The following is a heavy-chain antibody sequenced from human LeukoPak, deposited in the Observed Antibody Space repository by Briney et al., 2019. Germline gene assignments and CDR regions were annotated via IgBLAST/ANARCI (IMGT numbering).Heavy chain of an antibody. CDR1: GYTLTELS. CDR2: FDPEDGET. Sequence: ASVKVSCKVSGYTLTELSMHWVRQAPGKGLEWMGGFDPEDGETIYAQKFQGRVTMTEDTSTDTAYMELSSLRTEDTAVYYCATVPGYYFGVGYWGQGTLVTVSS. CDR3: ATVPGYYFGVGY. J-gene: IGHJ4*02. D-gene: IGHD3-22*01. V-gene: IGHV1-24*01.